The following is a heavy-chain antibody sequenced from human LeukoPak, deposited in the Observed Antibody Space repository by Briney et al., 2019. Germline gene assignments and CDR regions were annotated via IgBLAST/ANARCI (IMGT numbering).Heavy chain of an antibody. D-gene: IGHD3-22*01. Sequence: PSQTLSLTCAVSGGSISSGGYSWSWIRQPPGKGLEWIGYIYYSGSTYYNPSLKSRVTISVDTSKNQFSLKLSSVTAADTAVYYCAREVYYYDSSGDWGQGTLVTVSS. CDR3: AREVYYYDSSGD. J-gene: IGHJ4*02. CDR1: GGSISSGGYS. CDR2: IYYSGST. V-gene: IGHV4-30-2*05.